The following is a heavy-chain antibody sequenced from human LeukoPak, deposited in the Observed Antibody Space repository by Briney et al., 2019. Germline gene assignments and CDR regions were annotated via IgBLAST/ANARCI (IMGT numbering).Heavy chain of an antibody. V-gene: IGHV3-23*01. J-gene: IGHJ4*02. CDR2: ISGSGDST. D-gene: IGHD3-9*01. CDR3: AVSVRFERVWHYFNN. CDR1: GFTFSSSA. Sequence: GGTLRLSRAASGFTFSSSAMSWVRQAPGKGLEWVSSISGSGDSTYYADSVKGRFTISRDNSKTTVFLQMSSLRAEDTAVYYCAVSVRFERVWHYFNNWGQGTQVTVSS.